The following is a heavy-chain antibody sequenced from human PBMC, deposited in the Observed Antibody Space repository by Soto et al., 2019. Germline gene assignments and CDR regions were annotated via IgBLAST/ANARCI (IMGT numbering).Heavy chain of an antibody. D-gene: IGHD1-26*01. CDR3: ARVAGVGGQDEY. CDR1: GFTFSSYA. Sequence: EVQLVESGGGLVQPGGSLRLSCAVSGFTFSSYAMNWVRQAPGKGLEWVSYIRGGGGSSSTIYYADSVKGRFTISRENDKNSLYLQMNSLRDEDTAVYDCARVAGVGGQDEYWGQGTLVTVSS. CDR2: IRGGGGSSSTI. J-gene: IGHJ4*02. V-gene: IGHV3-48*02.